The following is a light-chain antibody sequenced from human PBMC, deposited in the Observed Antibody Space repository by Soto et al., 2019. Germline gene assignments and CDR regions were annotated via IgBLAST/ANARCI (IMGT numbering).Light chain of an antibody. CDR1: QSLLHSDGYNY. Sequence: DIVMTQSPLSLPVTPGKPASISCRSSQSLLHSDGYNYLDWYLQKPGQSPQLLIYLGSNRASGVPDRFSGSGSGTDFTLKISRVEAGDVGVYYCMQALQTPLTFGGGTKVEIK. V-gene: IGKV2-28*01. CDR3: MQALQTPLT. J-gene: IGKJ4*01. CDR2: LGS.